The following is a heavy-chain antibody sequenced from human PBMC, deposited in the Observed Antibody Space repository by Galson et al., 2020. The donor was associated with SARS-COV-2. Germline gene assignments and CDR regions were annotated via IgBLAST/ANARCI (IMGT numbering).Heavy chain of an antibody. CDR2: IYYSGST. Sequence: ETSETLSLTCTVSGGSISSSSYYWGWIRQPPGKGLEWIGSIYYSGSTYYNPSLKSRVTISVDTSTNQFSLKLSSVTAADTAVYYCARQLAGYCSGGSCYSGLRFDYWGQGTLVTVSS. V-gene: IGHV4-39*01. D-gene: IGHD2-15*01. J-gene: IGHJ4*02. CDR1: GGSISSSSYY. CDR3: ARQLAGYCSGGSCYSGLRFDY.